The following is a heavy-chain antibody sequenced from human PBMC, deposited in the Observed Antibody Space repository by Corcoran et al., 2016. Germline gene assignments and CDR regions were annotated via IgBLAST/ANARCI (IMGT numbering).Heavy chain of an antibody. V-gene: IGHV1-46*01. D-gene: IGHD3-22*01. J-gene: IGHJ6*02. CDR3: ATENYYDSSGSSSYGIDV. Sequence: QVQLVQSGAEVKKPGASVKVSCKASGYTFTSYYMHWVRQAPGPGLEWMGIINPSGGSTSYAKKFQGRVTMTRDTSTSTVYMELSSLRSEDTAVYYCATENYYDSSGSSSYGIDVWGQGTTVTVSS. CDR1: GYTFTSYY. CDR2: INPSGGST.